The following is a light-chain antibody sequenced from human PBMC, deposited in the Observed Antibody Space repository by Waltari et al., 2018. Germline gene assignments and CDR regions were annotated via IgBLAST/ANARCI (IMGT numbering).Light chain of an antibody. Sequence: DIQMTQSPSTLSASVGDRVTITCRASQSISTWLAWYQQKPGKAPNLLIYKASNLESGVPSRFSGSGSGTEFTLTISSLEPEDFAVYYCQQRSGGPTFGQGTKVEIK. CDR2: KAS. J-gene: IGKJ1*01. CDR3: QQRSGGPT. V-gene: IGKV1-5*03. CDR1: QSISTW.